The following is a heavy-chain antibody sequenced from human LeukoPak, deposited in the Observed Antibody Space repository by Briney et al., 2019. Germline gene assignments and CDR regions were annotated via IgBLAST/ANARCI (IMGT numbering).Heavy chain of an antibody. CDR3: AKDLGQYYDTSDNWFDP. Sequence: GGSLRLSCAASGFTFSNYWMHWVRQAPGKGLVWVSRINSDGINTSYADSVKGRFTISRDNAKNTLNLQMNSLRAEDTAVYYCAKDLGQYYDTSDNWFDPWGQGTLVTVSS. D-gene: IGHD3-22*01. CDR2: INSDGINT. V-gene: IGHV3-74*01. CDR1: GFTFSNYW. J-gene: IGHJ5*02.